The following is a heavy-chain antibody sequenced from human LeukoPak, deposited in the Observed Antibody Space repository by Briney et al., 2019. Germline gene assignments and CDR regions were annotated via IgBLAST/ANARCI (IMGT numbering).Heavy chain of an antibody. CDR3: AKNRGAGSHYYYHMNV. CDR2: IKQDGSEK. D-gene: IGHD1-26*01. V-gene: IGHV3-7*03. CDR1: GFTFSSYW. J-gene: IGHJ6*03. Sequence: GGSLRLSCAASGFTFSSYWMSWVRQAPGKGLEWVANIKQDGSEKYYVDSVKGRFTISRDNAKNSLYLQMNSLRVEDTAVYYCAKNRGAGSHYYYHMNVWGKGTTVTVSS.